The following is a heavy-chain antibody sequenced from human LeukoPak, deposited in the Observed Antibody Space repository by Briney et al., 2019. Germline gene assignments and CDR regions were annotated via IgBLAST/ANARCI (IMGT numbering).Heavy chain of an antibody. Sequence: GGSLRLSCAASGFTFSDYYMNWIRQAPGKGLEWVSSISGGSRTINYADSVKGRLTTSRDNAKNSLFLQVNSLRAEDTAVYYCARAGQSDYWGQGTLVTVSS. J-gene: IGHJ4*02. CDR1: GFTFSDYY. V-gene: IGHV3-11*01. CDR3: ARAGQSDY. CDR2: ISGGSRTI.